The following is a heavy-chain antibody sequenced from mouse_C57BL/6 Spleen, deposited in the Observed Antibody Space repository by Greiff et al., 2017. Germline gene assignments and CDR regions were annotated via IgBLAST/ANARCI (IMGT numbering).Heavy chain of an antibody. V-gene: IGHV1-15*01. CDR1: GYTFTDYE. CDR3: TRYHYYGSSYRYFDV. D-gene: IGHD1-1*01. J-gene: IGHJ1*03. CDR2: IDPETGGT. Sequence: QVQLKESGAELVRPGASVTLSCKASGYTFTDYEMHWVKQTPVHGLEWIGAIDPETGGTAYNQKFKGKAILTADKSSSTAYMELRSLTSEDSAVYYCTRYHYYGSSYRYFDVWGTGTTVTVSS.